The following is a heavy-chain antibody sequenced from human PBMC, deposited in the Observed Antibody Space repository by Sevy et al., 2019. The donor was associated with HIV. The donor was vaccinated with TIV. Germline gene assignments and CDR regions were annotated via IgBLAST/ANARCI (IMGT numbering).Heavy chain of an antibody. CDR3: ARRAPYCSSTSCSRQYYFDY. CDR2: FDPEDGET. J-gene: IGHJ4*02. V-gene: IGHV1-24*01. Sequence: ASVKVSCKVSGYTLTELSMHWVRQAPGKGLEWMGGFDPEDGETIYEQKFQGRVTMTEDTSTDTAYMGLSSLRSEDTAVYYCARRAPYCSSTSCSRQYYFDYWGQGTLVTVSS. D-gene: IGHD2-2*01. CDR1: GYTLTELS.